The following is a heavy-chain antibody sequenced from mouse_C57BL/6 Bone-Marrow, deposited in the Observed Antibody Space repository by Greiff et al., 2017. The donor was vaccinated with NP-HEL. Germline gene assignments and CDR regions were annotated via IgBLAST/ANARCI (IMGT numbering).Heavy chain of an antibody. D-gene: IGHD3-2*02. V-gene: IGHV14-2*01. CDR2: IDPEDGET. J-gene: IGHJ3*01. Sequence: EVKLVESGAELVKPGASVKLSCTASGFNIKDYYMHWVKQRTEQGLEWIGRIDPEDGETKYAPKFQGKATITADTSSNTAYLQLSSLTSEDTAVYYCAREEGAAQATWGWFAYWGQGTLVTVSA. CDR1: GFNIKDYY. CDR3: AREEGAAQATWGWFAY.